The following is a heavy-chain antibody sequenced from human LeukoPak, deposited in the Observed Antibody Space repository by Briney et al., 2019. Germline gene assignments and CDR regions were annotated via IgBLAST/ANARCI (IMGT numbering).Heavy chain of an antibody. CDR3: ARVAGQNWYFDL. Sequence: SETLSLTCTVSGGSISSYYWSWIRQPPGKGLEWIGYIYYSGSTIYNPSLKSRVTISVDTSKNQFSLKLSSVTVADTAVYYCARVAGQNWYFDLWGRGTLVTVSS. CDR2: IYYSGST. V-gene: IGHV4-59*01. CDR1: GGSISSYY. D-gene: IGHD2-21*01. J-gene: IGHJ2*01.